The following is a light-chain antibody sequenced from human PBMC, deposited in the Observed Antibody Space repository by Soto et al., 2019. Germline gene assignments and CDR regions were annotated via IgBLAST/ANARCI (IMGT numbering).Light chain of an antibody. CDR3: QQYSSSPRT. CDR2: SAS. CDR1: QSVSSNF. J-gene: IGKJ1*01. V-gene: IGKV3-20*01. Sequence: EIVLTQSPATLSLSPGERATLSCRASQSVSSNFLAWYQQKPGQAPRLLIYSASNRATGIPDRFSGSGSGTDFTLTISRLEPEDFAVYYCQQYSSSPRTFGQGTKVDIK.